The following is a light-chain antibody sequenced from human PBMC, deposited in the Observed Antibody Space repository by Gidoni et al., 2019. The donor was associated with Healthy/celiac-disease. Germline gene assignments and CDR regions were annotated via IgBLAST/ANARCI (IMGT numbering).Light chain of an antibody. V-gene: IGKV3-20*01. CDR1: QSVSSSY. CDR3: QQYGSSPRT. Sequence: EIVLTQSPGTLSLSPGERATLSCRASQSVSSSYLAWYQQKPGQAPRLLSYGASSRAPGIPDRFSGSGCGTDFTLTISRLEPEDFAVYYCQQYGSSPRTFGQGTKVEIK. J-gene: IGKJ1*01. CDR2: GAS.